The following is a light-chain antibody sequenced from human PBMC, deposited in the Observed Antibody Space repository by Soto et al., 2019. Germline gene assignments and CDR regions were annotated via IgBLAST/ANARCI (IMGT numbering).Light chain of an antibody. CDR3: QSFDTSLDTSVI. Sequence: QSVLTQPPSVSGAPGQRVTISCTGSNSNIGAGYDVHWYQQVPGRAPKRLIFGNTHRPSGVPERFSASKSGTSASLAITGLQAEDEADYYCQSFDTSLDTSVIFGGGTKLTVL. J-gene: IGLJ2*01. V-gene: IGLV1-40*01. CDR1: NSNIGAGYD. CDR2: GNT.